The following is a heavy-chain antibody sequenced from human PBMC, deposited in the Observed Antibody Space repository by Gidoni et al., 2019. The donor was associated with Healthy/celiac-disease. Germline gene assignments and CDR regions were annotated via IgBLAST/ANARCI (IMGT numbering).Heavy chain of an antibody. CDR3: ARVTEQWPNTYYYYMDV. CDR2: IIPIFGTA. V-gene: IGHV1-69*06. Sequence: QVQLVQSGAEVKKPGSSVTVSCKASGGTFSSYAISWVRQAPGQGLEWMGGIIPIFGTANYAQKFQGRVTITADKSTSTAYMELSSLRSEDTAVYYCARVTEQWPNTYYYYMDVWGKGTTVTVSS. D-gene: IGHD6-19*01. J-gene: IGHJ6*03. CDR1: GGTFSSYA.